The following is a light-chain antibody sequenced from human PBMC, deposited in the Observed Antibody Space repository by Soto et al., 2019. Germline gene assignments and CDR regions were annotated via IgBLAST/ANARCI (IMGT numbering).Light chain of an antibody. Sequence: EIVLTQSPGTLSLSPGERATLSCRASQSVSSNFLAGYQQKPGQTPRLLIYGASSRATGIPDRFSGSGSGTDFTLTISRLEPEDSAVYFCQQFDSFRWTFGQGTKVEIK. CDR1: QSVSSNF. V-gene: IGKV3-20*01. J-gene: IGKJ1*01. CDR2: GAS. CDR3: QQFDSFRWT.